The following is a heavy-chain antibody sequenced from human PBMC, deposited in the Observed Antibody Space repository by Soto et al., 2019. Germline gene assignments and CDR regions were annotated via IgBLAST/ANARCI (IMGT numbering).Heavy chain of an antibody. CDR2: IYYSGST. Sequence: QVQLQESGPGLVKPSETLSLTCTVSGGSVSSGSYYWSWIRQPPGKGLEWIGYIYYSGSTNYNPTLKCRVTIAVDASKNQFSLKLSSVTAADTAVYYCARMESNYVSGWFDPWGQGTLVTVSS. V-gene: IGHV4-61*01. CDR1: GGSVSSGSYY. CDR3: ARMESNYVSGWFDP. D-gene: IGHD4-4*01. J-gene: IGHJ5*02.